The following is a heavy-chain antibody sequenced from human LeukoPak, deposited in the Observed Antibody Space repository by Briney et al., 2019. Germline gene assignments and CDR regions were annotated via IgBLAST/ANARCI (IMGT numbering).Heavy chain of an antibody. Sequence: GGSLRLSCAVSGFTFSSSWMHWVRQAPGKGLVWVSHIKTDGSTTAYADSVKGRFTISRDNAKNTLYLQMNSLGAEDTGVYYCARGNQQLPRSTPDYWGQGTLVTVSS. CDR2: IKTDGSTT. CDR3: ARGNQQLPRSTPDY. D-gene: IGHD2-2*01. J-gene: IGHJ4*02. V-gene: IGHV3-74*01. CDR1: GFTFSSSW.